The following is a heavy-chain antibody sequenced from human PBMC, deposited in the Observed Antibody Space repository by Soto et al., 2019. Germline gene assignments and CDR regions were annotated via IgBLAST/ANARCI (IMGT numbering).Heavy chain of an antibody. Sequence: GGSLRLSCAASGFTFRSYSMNWVRQAPGKGLEWVSYISSSNKYYADSVKGRFTISRDNSKNTLYLQMNSLRAEDTAVYYCARDLAGQSYYYYGMDVWGQGTTVTVSS. D-gene: IGHD2-15*01. CDR1: GFTFRSYS. CDR2: ISSSNK. V-gene: IGHV3-21*05. J-gene: IGHJ6*02. CDR3: ARDLAGQSYYYYGMDV.